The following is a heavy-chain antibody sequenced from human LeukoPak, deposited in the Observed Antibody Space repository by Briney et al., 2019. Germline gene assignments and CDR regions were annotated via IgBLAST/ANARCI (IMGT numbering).Heavy chain of an antibody. CDR1: GGSISSYY. D-gene: IGHD3-9*01. V-gene: IGHV4-59*01. J-gene: IGHJ6*02. CDR2: VYYSGNT. Sequence: SETLSLTCTVSGGSISSYYWSWIRQPPGGGLEYIGHVYYSGNTDYNPSLKSRVTMSVDTSKNQFSLRLNSVTAADTAVYYCARDGPVYLFPRYGMDVWGQGTTVTVSS. CDR3: ARDGPVYLFPRYGMDV.